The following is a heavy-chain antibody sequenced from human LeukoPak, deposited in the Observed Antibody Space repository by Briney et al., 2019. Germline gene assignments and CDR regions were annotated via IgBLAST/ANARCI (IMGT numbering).Heavy chain of an antibody. Sequence: GGSLRLSCAASGFTFSSYAMHWVRQAPGQGPEWVAVISYDGSNKYYADTVKGRFTISRDNSKSTLYLQMNSLRAEDTAVYYCARRGYSGYDKWGQGTLVTVSS. CDR1: GFTFSSYA. CDR3: ARRGYSGYDK. V-gene: IGHV3-30*04. J-gene: IGHJ4*02. CDR2: ISYDGSNK. D-gene: IGHD5-12*01.